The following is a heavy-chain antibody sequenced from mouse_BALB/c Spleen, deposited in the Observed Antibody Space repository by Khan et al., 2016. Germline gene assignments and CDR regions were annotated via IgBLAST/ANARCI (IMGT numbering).Heavy chain of an antibody. CDR3: ARWFAY. J-gene: IGHJ3*01. CDR2: INYSGGT. V-gene: IGHV3-2*02. Sequence: EVQLQESGPGLVKPSQSLSLTCTVTGYSITSDYAWNWIRQFPGNKLEWMGYINYSGGTSSLPSLKSRISITRDTSKNQFFLQLNSVTTEDSATDYWARWFAYWGQGTLVTVS. CDR1: GYSITSDYA.